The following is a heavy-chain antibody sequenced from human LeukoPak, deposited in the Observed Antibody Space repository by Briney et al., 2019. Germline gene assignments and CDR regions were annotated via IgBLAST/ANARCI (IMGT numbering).Heavy chain of an antibody. CDR1: GYSISSGYY. Sequence: SETLSLTCAVSGYSISSGYYWGWIRQPPGKGLEWIGSIYHSGSTYYNPSLKSRVTISVDTSKNQFSLKLSSVTAADTAVYYCARVRYSSSSEFDYWGQGTLVTVSS. CDR3: ARVRYSSSSEFDY. CDR2: IYHSGST. J-gene: IGHJ4*02. V-gene: IGHV4-38-2*01. D-gene: IGHD6-6*01.